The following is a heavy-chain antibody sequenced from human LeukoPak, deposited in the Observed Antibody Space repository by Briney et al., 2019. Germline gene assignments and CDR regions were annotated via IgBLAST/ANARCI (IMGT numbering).Heavy chain of an antibody. Sequence: GRSLRLSCAASGFTFSSYAMSWVRQAPGKGLEWVSAISGSGGSTYYADSVKGRFTISRDNSKNMLYLQMNSLRAEDTAVYYCAKAAGGTYYYGMDVWGKGTTVTVSS. D-gene: IGHD1-1*01. CDR3: AKAAGGTYYYGMDV. V-gene: IGHV3-23*01. CDR1: GFTFSSYA. J-gene: IGHJ6*04. CDR2: ISGSGGST.